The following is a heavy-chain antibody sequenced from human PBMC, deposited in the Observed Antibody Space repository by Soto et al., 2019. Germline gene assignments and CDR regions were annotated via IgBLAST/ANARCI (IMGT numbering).Heavy chain of an antibody. J-gene: IGHJ5*02. CDR2: IYYSGST. CDR1: GGTIRSYD. Sequence: SETQSLTCTVLGGTIRSYDWSWIRQPPGKGLEWIGYIYYSGSTNYNPSLKSRVTISVDTSKNQFSLKLSSVTAADTAVYYCARSSWYQNWFDPWGQGTLVTVSS. CDR3: ARSSWYQNWFDP. V-gene: IGHV4-59*01. D-gene: IGHD6-13*01.